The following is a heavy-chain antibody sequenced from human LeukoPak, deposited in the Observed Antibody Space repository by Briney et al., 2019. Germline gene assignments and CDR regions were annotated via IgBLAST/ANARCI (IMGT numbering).Heavy chain of an antibody. J-gene: IGHJ4*02. D-gene: IGHD5-24*01. Sequence: SETLSLTCAVYGGSFSGYYWSWIRQPPGKGLEWIGEINHSGSTNYNPSLKSRVTISVDTSKNQFSLKPSSVTAADTAVYYCAREGSIPAVRWKKPFDYWGQGTLVTVSS. V-gene: IGHV4-34*01. CDR2: INHSGST. CDR1: GGSFSGYY. CDR3: AREGSIPAVRWKKPFDY.